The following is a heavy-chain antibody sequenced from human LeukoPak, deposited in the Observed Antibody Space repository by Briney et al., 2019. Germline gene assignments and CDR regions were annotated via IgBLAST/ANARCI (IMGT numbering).Heavy chain of an antibody. J-gene: IGHJ4*02. D-gene: IGHD3-22*01. V-gene: IGHV3-23*01. CDR2: ISGSGGST. CDR3: AKDSAPFTYYYDSSGYYTPPFDY. Sequence: GGSLRLSCAASGFTFSSYAMSWVRQAPGKGLEWVSAISGSGGSTYYADSVKGRFTISRDNSKNTLHLQMNSLRAEDTAVYYCAKDSAPFTYYYDSSGYYTPPFDYWGQGTLVTVSS. CDR1: GFTFSSYA.